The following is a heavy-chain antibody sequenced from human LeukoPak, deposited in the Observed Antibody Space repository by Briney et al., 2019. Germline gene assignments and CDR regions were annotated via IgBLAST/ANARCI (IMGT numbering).Heavy chain of an antibody. Sequence: GESLKISCKASGYRFTDYWISWVRQMPGRGLEWMGRIDPSDSYRNYSPSFKGHVTISTDKSINTAYLQWSSLKTADTAIYYCARHSAPTYYFDSWGQGTLVAVSS. D-gene: IGHD6-13*01. CDR2: IDPSDSYR. V-gene: IGHV5-10-1*01. CDR3: ARHSAPTYYFDS. J-gene: IGHJ4*02. CDR1: GYRFTDYW.